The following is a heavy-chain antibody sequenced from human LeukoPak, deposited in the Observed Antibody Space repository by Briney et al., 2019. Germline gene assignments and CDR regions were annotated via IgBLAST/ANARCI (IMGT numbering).Heavy chain of an antibody. J-gene: IGHJ4*02. V-gene: IGHV4-59*01. CDR1: GGSISSYY. CDR3: ARARLRYFDWLLYSSVEFDY. D-gene: IGHD3-9*01. Sequence: PSETLSLTCTVSGGSISSYYWSWIRQPPGKGLEWIGYIYCSGSTNYNPPLKSRVTISVDTSKNQFSLKLSSVTAADTAVYYCARARLRYFDWLLYSSVEFDYWGQGTLVTVSS. CDR2: IYCSGST.